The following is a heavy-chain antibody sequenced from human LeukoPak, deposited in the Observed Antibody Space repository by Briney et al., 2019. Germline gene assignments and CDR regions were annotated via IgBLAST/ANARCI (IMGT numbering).Heavy chain of an antibody. J-gene: IGHJ3*02. Sequence: KASETLSLTCTVSGDSLSSSTFYWGWIRQPPGKGLEWIGSIYYGGSTYYNPSLKSRVTISVDTSKNQFSLKLSSVTAADTAVYYCARRGENNWNSRESAKDAFDIWGQGTMVTVSS. CDR3: ARRGENNWNSRESAKDAFDI. D-gene: IGHD1-7*01. CDR1: GDSLSSSTFY. CDR2: IYYGGST. V-gene: IGHV4-39*01.